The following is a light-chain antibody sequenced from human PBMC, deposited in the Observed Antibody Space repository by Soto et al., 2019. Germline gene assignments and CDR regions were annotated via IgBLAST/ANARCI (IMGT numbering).Light chain of an antibody. Sequence: QSALPQPRSVSGSPGQSVTISCTGSSSNVAAFTSVSWYQQYPGTTPKLIIFDVSRRPSGVPDRFSGSRSGNTASLTISGLQAEDEADYYCFSSASRFTFVFGTGPKV. CDR2: DVS. CDR1: SSNVAAFTS. V-gene: IGLV2-11*01. J-gene: IGLJ1*01. CDR3: FSSASRFTFV.